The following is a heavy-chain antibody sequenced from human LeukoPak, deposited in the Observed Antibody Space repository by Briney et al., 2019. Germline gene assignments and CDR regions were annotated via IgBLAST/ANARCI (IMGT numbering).Heavy chain of an antibody. CDR1: GGSFSGYY. CDR2: INHSGST. J-gene: IGHJ3*02. Sequence: PSETLSLTCAVYGGSFSGYYWSWIRQPPGKGLEWIGEINHSGSTNYNPSLKSRVTISVDTSKNQFSLKLSSVTAADTAVYYCARDLEGSSRRYDAFDIWGQGTMVTVSS. D-gene: IGHD2-2*01. V-gene: IGHV4-34*01. CDR3: ARDLEGSSRRYDAFDI.